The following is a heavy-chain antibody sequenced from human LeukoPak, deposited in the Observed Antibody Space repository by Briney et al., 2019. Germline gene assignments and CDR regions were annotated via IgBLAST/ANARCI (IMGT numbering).Heavy chain of an antibody. CDR2: IIPILGIA. D-gene: IGHD4-23*01. J-gene: IGHJ2*01. CDR1: GGTFSSYA. V-gene: IGHV1-69*04. CDR3: ARDRIKYGGNSNDTYWYFDL. Sequence: GASVKVSCKASGGTFSSYAISWVRQAPGQGLEWMGRIIPILGIANYAQKLQGRVTITADKSTSTGYMELSSLRSEDTAVYYCARDRIKYGGNSNDTYWYFDLWGRGTLVTVSS.